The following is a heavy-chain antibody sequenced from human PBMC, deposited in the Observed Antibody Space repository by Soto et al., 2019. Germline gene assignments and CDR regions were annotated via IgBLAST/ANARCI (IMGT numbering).Heavy chain of an antibody. Sequence: QVQLVQSGAEVKKPGSSVKVSCKASGGTFSSYTISWVRQAPGQGLEWMGRIIPILGIANYAQKFQGRVTITADKPTSQAYMELRSLRSEDTAVFYWAREQRQGGGVMDVWGKGTTVTVSS. CDR1: GGTFSSYT. V-gene: IGHV1-69*02. CDR2: IIPILGIA. J-gene: IGHJ6*04. D-gene: IGHD6-25*01. CDR3: AREQRQGGGVMDV.